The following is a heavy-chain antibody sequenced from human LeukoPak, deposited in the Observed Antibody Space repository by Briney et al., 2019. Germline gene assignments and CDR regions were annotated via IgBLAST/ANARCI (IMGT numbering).Heavy chain of an antibody. CDR1: GFTFSSYS. CDR3: ARDGHTMVRGVIYH. Sequence: PGGSLRLSCAASGFTFSSYSMNWVRQAAGKGLEWVSSISRSGSYIYYAHSVKGRFTISRDNAKNSLYLQMNSLRAEDTAVYYCARDGHTMVRGVIYHSGQGTLVTLSS. CDR2: ISRSGSYI. V-gene: IGHV3-21*01. D-gene: IGHD3-10*01. J-gene: IGHJ5*02.